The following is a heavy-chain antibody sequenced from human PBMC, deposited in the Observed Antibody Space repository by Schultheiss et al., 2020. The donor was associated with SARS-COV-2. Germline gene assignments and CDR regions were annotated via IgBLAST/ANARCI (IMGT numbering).Heavy chain of an antibody. V-gene: IGHV3-23*01. J-gene: IGHJ6*02. Sequence: GGSLRLSCAASGFTFSSYSMNWVRQAPGKGLEWVSAISGSGGSTYYADSVKGRFTISRDNSKNTLYLQMNSLRAEDTAVYYCAREVRRLERQASKYYYYGMDVWGQGTTVTVSS. D-gene: IGHD1-1*01. CDR2: ISGSGGST. CDR1: GFTFSSYS. CDR3: AREVRRLERQASKYYYYGMDV.